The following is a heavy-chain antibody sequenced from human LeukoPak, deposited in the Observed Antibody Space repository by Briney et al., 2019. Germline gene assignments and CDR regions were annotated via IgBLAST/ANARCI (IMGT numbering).Heavy chain of an antibody. CDR3: AKCSAGYSNDAFDV. Sequence: GGSLRLSCAASGFTFSSYWMHWVRQAPGKGLEWVSYIRGGGSNTRYSDSVKGRFIISRDNSKNILYLQMNSLRAEDTAIYYCAKCSAGYSNDAFDVWGRGTMVTVSS. CDR2: IRGGGSNT. J-gene: IGHJ3*01. CDR1: GFTFSSYW. V-gene: IGHV3-23*01. D-gene: IGHD3-10*02.